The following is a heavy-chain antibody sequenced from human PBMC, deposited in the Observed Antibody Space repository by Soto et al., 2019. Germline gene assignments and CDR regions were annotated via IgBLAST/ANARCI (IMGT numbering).Heavy chain of an antibody. CDR2: IIPIFGTA. CDR3: ARVRCSGGSCYHSSYYFDY. D-gene: IGHD2-15*01. Sequence: SVKVSCKASGGTFSSYAISRVRQAPGQRLEWMGGIIPIFGTANYAQKFQGRVTITADKSTSTAYMELSSLRSEDTAVYYCARVRCSGGSCYHSSYYFDYWGQGTLVTVSS. J-gene: IGHJ4*02. CDR1: GGTFSSYA. V-gene: IGHV1-69*06.